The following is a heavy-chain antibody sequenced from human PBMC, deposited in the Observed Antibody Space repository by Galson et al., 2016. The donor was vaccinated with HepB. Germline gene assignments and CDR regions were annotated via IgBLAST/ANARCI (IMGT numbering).Heavy chain of an antibody. D-gene: IGHD5-18*01. J-gene: IGHJ4*02. Sequence: SYAMSWVRQAPGKGLEWVSAISGSGGSTYYADSVKGRFTISRDNSKNTLYLQMNSLRAEDTAVYYCAKAIQLWGFYYFDYWGQGTLVTVSS. CDR1: SYA. CDR3: AKAIQLWGFYYFDY. V-gene: IGHV3-23*01. CDR2: ISGSGGST.